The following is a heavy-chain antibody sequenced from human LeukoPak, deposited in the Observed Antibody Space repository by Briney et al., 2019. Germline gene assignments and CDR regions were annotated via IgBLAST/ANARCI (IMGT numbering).Heavy chain of an antibody. V-gene: IGHV3-21*01. J-gene: IGHJ4*02. CDR1: VFTFSTYI. CDR3: ARDSADDSSGYYPFDY. D-gene: IGHD3-22*01. Sequence: GGSLRLSCAASVFTFSTYIMTWVRQAPGKGLEWVSSISGTSSYIYYADSVKGRFTISRDNAKNSLNLQMNSLRAEDTAIYYCARDSADDSSGYYPFDYWGQGTQVSVSS. CDR2: ISGTSSYI.